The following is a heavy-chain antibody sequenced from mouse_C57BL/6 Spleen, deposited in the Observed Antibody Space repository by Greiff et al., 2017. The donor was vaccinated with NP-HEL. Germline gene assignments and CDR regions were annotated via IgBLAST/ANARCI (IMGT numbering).Heavy chain of an antibody. Sequence: VQLQQSGAELVKPGASVKMSCKASGYTFTTYPIEWMKQNHGKSLEWIGNFHPYNDDTKYNEKLKGKATLTVEKSSSTCYLEIRRLTSDVSAVYYCARGYYGSSYEYWYFDVWGTGTTVTVSS. D-gene: IGHD1-1*01. CDR2: FHPYNDDT. CDR1: GYTFTTYP. J-gene: IGHJ1*03. CDR3: ARGYYGSSYEYWYFDV. V-gene: IGHV1-47*01.